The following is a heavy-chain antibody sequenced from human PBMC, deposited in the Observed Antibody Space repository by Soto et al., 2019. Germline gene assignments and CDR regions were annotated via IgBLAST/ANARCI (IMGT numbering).Heavy chain of an antibody. D-gene: IGHD3-16*01. CDR3: ERDRIQLRLGKYSFYGMDV. CDR1: GGTFSDFA. V-gene: IGHV1-69*06. J-gene: IGHJ6*02. Sequence: QVQLVQSGAEMRKPGSSLRVSCKASGGTFSDFAFSWVRQAPGQGLEWMGGIVPRFGSPNYAQKFGGRVTISADTSTSTGYMEVSSLRFDDTAVYFCERDRIQLRLGKYSFYGMDVWGQGTTITVSS. CDR2: IVPRFGSP.